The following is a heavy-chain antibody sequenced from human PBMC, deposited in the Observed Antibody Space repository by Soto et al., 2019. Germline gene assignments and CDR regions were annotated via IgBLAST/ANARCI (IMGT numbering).Heavy chain of an antibody. Sequence: GASVKVSCEASGYTFTSYAMHWVRQAPGQRLEWMGWISAYNGNTNYAQKLQGRVTMTTDTSTSTAYMELRSLRSDDTAVYYCARDRDCSGGSCPRRIYYYYYYGMDAWGQGTTVTVSS. CDR1: GYTFTSYA. CDR3: ARDRDCSGGSCPRRIYYYYYYGMDA. V-gene: IGHV1-18*01. CDR2: ISAYNGNT. J-gene: IGHJ6*02. D-gene: IGHD2-15*01.